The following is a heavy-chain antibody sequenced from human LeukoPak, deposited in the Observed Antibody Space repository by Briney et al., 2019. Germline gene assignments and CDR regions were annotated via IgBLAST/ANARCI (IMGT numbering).Heavy chain of an antibody. Sequence: GGSLRLSCVASGFTFSTYGMSWVRQAPGKGLEWVSAISGSGGSTYYADSVKGRFTISRDNSKNTLYLQMNSLKASDTAMYYCARAAGAYYDFWSGYYIFDYWGQGTLVTVSS. D-gene: IGHD3-3*01. CDR2: ISGSGGST. J-gene: IGHJ4*02. CDR3: ARAAGAYYDFWSGYYIFDY. V-gene: IGHV3-23*01. CDR1: GFTFSTYG.